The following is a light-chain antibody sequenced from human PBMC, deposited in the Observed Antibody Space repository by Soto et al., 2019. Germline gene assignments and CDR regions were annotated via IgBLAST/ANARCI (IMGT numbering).Light chain of an antibody. CDR2: GAS. J-gene: IGKJ4*01. CDR1: QCVNSNY. CDR3: QQYGSSPGT. V-gene: IGKV3-20*01. Sequence: EVVLTQSPGTLSLSPGERATLSCRASQCVNSNYLAWYQHKPGQAPRLLIYGASSRATGIPDRFSGSGSGTDFTLTISRLDPEDFALYYCQQYGSSPGTFGGGTKVEIK.